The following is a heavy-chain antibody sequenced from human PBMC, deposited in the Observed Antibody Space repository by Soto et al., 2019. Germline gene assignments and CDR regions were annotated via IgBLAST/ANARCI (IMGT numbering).Heavy chain of an antibody. CDR1: GFTFSSYS. CDR3: AKWFGRAWQYFDY. Sequence: VLLLESGGGLVQPGGSLRLSCAASGFTFSSYSMTWVRQAPGKGLEWVSAVSGGGDITNYADSVKGRFTTSRENSKNTVYLQMNSLRAEDTALYYCAKWFGRAWQYFDYWGQGILVTVSS. V-gene: IGHV3-23*01. CDR2: VSGGGDIT. D-gene: IGHD3-16*01. J-gene: IGHJ4*02.